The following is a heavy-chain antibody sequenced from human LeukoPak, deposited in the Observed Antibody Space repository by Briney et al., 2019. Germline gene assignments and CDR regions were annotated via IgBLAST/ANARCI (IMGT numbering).Heavy chain of an antibody. CDR1: GDSVSRDSIA. D-gene: IGHD6-13*01. J-gene: IGHJ5*02. CDR3: ARVAAAASGWFDP. CDR2: TYYRSKWYN. V-gene: IGHV6-1*01. Sequence: SQTLSLTCAISGDSVSRDSIAWHWLRQSPSRGLEWLGRTYYRSKWYNDYAVSVKSRITINPDTSKNQFSLQLNSVTPEDTAVYYCARVAAAASGWFDPWGQGTLVTVSS.